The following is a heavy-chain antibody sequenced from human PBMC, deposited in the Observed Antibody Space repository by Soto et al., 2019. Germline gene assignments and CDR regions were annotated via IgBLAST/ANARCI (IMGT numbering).Heavy chain of an antibody. D-gene: IGHD1-7*01. CDR3: AKDRRAGGNYGFYSDF. J-gene: IGHJ4*02. CDR2: IYSGGYT. CDR1: GFTVSNNY. V-gene: IGHV3-53*01. Sequence: GGSLRLSCAVSGFTVSNNYMSRVRQAPGKGLEGVSVIYSGGYTAYGDSVKGRFTISRGNSKNTLYLQMSSLRADDTAVYYCAKDRRAGGNYGFYSDFWGQGALVTVSS.